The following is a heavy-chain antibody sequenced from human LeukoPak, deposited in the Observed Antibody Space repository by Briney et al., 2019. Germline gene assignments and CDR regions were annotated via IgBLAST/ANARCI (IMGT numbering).Heavy chain of an antibody. V-gene: IGHV3-74*01. D-gene: IGHD6-6*01. Sequence: QSGGSLRLSCTASGFSFSGHWMHWARQLPGKGLVWVSRISPTGSTTSYADSVKGRFTVSRDNAKNTLYLQVNYLRAEDTAVYYCARGPNSNWSGLDFWGQGTLLTVSS. J-gene: IGHJ4*02. CDR3: ARGPNSNWSGLDF. CDR1: GFSFSGHW. CDR2: ISPTGSTT.